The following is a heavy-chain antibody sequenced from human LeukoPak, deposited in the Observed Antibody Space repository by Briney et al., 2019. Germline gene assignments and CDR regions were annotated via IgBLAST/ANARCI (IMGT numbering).Heavy chain of an antibody. Sequence: SETLSLTCTVSGGSISSSSYYWDWIRQPPGKGLEWIGRIHYSGSTYYNPSLKSRVTISVDTSKHQFSLKLSSVTAADTAVYYCARWESGSRRTYYFDYWGQGTLVTVSS. V-gene: IGHV4-39*07. CDR1: GGSISSSSYY. CDR2: IHYSGST. J-gene: IGHJ4*02. CDR3: ARWESGSRRTYYFDY. D-gene: IGHD1-26*01.